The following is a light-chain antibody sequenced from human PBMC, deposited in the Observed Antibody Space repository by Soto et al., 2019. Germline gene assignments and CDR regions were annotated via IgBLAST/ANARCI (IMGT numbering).Light chain of an antibody. J-gene: IGKJ3*01. Sequence: EIVMTQSPATLSVSPGVRATLSCRASQSVSSNLACYQQKPGQAPRLLIYGASTRATGIPARFSGSGSGTEFTLTISSLQSEDFAVYYCQQYNNWPFTFGAGTKVDIK. CDR3: QQYNNWPFT. V-gene: IGKV3-15*01. CDR1: QSVSSN. CDR2: GAS.